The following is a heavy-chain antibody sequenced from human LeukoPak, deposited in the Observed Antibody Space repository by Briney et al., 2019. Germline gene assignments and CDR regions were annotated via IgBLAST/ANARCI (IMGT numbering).Heavy chain of an antibody. CDR3: ARDHGSGSYYPPDY. Sequence: SVKVSCKASGGTFSSYAISWVRQAPGQGLEWMGRIIPILGIANYAQKLQGRVTMTTDTSTSTAYMELRSLRSDDTAVYYCARDHGSGSYYPPDYWGQGTLVTVSS. V-gene: IGHV1-69*04. J-gene: IGHJ4*02. CDR2: IIPILGIA. CDR1: GGTFSSYA. D-gene: IGHD3-10*01.